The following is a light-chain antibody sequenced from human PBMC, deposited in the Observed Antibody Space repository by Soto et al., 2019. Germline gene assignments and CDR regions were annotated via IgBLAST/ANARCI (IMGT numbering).Light chain of an antibody. J-gene: IGLJ3*02. CDR2: GNS. Sequence: QTVVAQPPSVSGAPGQRVTFSCTGSSSNIGANYDVHWYQQLPGTAPKLLIYGNSNRPSGVPDRFSGSKSGTSASLAITELQAEDEADYYCLSYDSSLSGWVFGGGTKVTVL. CDR3: LSYDSSLSGWV. CDR1: SSNIGANYD. V-gene: IGLV1-40*01.